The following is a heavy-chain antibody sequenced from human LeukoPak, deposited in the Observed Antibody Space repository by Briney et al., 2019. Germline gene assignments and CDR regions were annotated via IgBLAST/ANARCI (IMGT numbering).Heavy chain of an antibody. CDR2: IYYSGST. J-gene: IGHJ4*02. V-gene: IGHV4-59*01. CDR3: ARAHSSSGRSHYFDY. CDR1: GGSISSYY. Sequence: PSETLSLTCTVSGGSISSYYWSWIRQPPGKGLEWIGYIYYSGSTNYNPSLKSRVTISVDTSKNQFSLKLSSVTAADTAVYYCARAHSSSGRSHYFDYWGQGTLVTVSS. D-gene: IGHD6-6*01.